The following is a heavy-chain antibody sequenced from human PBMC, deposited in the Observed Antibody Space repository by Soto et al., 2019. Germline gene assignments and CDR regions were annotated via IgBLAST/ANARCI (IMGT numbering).Heavy chain of an antibody. V-gene: IGHV6-1*01. J-gene: IGHJ6*02. CDR3: ARANKPGIAAAGTRWLYYGMDV. CDR2: TYYRSKGYN. D-gene: IGHD6-13*01. Sequence: SRTLSLACAISGDRVSSNSAAWHWIRQAPSRGLEWLGRTYYRSKGYNDYAVSVKSRITINPDTSKNQFSLKLNSVTTEDTAVYYCARANKPGIAAAGTRWLYYGMDVWGQGTTVTVSS. CDR1: GDRVSSNSAA.